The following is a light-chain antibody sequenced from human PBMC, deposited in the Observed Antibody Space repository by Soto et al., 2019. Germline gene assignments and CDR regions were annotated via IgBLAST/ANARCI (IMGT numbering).Light chain of an antibody. CDR1: QRVSNNY. J-gene: IGKJ5*01. V-gene: IGKV3-20*01. CDR2: GAS. Sequence: ENVLTQSPGTLSLSPGERTTLSFRASQRVSNNYLAWYQQKPGQAPRLLINGASSRATGIPARFSGSGSGTDFTLTISRLEPEDFAVYFCQQYAGSPITFGQGTRLEIK. CDR3: QQYAGSPIT.